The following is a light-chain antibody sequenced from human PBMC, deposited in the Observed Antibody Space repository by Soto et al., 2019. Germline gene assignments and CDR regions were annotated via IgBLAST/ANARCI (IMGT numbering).Light chain of an antibody. V-gene: IGLV1-40*01. J-gene: IGLJ1*01. CDR3: QAYDSSLSGYYV. CDR2: GNN. Sequence: QSVLTQPPSVSGAPGQRVTISCTGSSSNIGAGYDVHWYQQLPGTAPKLLIYGNNNRPSGVPDRFSGSKSGTSASLAITGLQAEDEADYYGQAYDSSLSGYYVFGTGTKLTVL. CDR1: SSNIGAGYD.